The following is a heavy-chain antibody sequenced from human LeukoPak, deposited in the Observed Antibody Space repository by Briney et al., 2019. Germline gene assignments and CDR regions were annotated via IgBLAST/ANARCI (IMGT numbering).Heavy chain of an antibody. J-gene: IGHJ4*02. Sequence: SETLSLTCAVYGGSFSGYYWSWIRQPPGKGLEWIGEINHSGSTNYNPSLKSRVTISVDTSKNQFSLKLSSVTAADTAAYYCARGRITIFGVVIMNDYWGQGTLVTVSS. CDR2: INHSGST. CDR1: GGSFSGYY. D-gene: IGHD3-3*01. CDR3: ARGRITIFGVVIMNDY. V-gene: IGHV4-34*01.